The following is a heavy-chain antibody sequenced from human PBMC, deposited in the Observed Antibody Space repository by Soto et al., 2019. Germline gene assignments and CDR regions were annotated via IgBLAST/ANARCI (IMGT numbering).Heavy chain of an antibody. Sequence: SETLSLTCTVSGGSISSYYCSWIRQPPGKGLEWTGYIYYSGSTNYNPSLKSRVTISVDTSKNQFSLKLNSMTAADTAVYYCARHNYGSGSTYFDYWGQGTLVTVSS. V-gene: IGHV4-59*08. D-gene: IGHD3-10*01. J-gene: IGHJ4*02. CDR2: IYYSGST. CDR1: GGSISSYY. CDR3: ARHNYGSGSTYFDY.